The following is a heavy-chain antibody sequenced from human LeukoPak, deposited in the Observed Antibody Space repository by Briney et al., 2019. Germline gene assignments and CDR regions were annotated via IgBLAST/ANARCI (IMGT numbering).Heavy chain of an antibody. Sequence: GRSLRLSCAASGFTFSSYGMHWVRQAPGKGLEWVAVISYDGSNKYYADSVKGRFTIYRDNSKNTLYLQMNSLRAEDTAVYYCAKGYEFIAAAANGVDYWGQGTLVTVSS. J-gene: IGHJ4*02. CDR2: ISYDGSNK. CDR3: AKGYEFIAAAANGVDY. CDR1: GFTFSSYG. V-gene: IGHV3-30*18. D-gene: IGHD6-13*01.